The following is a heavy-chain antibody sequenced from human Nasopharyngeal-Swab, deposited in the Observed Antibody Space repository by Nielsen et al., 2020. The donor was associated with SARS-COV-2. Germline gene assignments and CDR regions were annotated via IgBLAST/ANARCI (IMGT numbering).Heavy chain of an antibody. CDR2: INHSGST. V-gene: IGHV4-34*01. J-gene: IGHJ4*02. CDR1: GGSFEGYY. CDR3: ARGSSGWYPSLDH. Sequence: SETLSLTCTVYGGSFEGYYWNWIRQSPGKGLEWIGEINHSGSTNYNPSLKSRVTISVDTSTNQISLKMTSVTAADTGVFYCARGSSGWYPSLDHWGQGSLVIVSA. D-gene: IGHD6-19*01.